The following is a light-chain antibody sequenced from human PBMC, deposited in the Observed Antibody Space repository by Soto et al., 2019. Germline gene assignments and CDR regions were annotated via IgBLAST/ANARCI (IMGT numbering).Light chain of an antibody. CDR3: FSFTSTNTHV. CDR1: SSDFGSYKF. CDR2: EIS. V-gene: IGLV2-23*02. J-gene: IGLJ1*01. Sequence: QSVLTQPRSVSGSPGQSVTISCTGTSSDFGSYKFVSWYQHHPGKVPEVIIYEISKRPSGVSDRFSGSKSGNTASLTISGLQAEDEADYYCFSFTSTNTHVFGSGTKGTVL.